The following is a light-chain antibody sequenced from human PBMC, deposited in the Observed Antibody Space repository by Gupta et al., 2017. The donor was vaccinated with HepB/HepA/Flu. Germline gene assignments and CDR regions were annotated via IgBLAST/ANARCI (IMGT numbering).Light chain of an antibody. CDR3: HLRSPIT. J-gene: IGKJ5*01. Sequence: EIVLTQSPATLSLSPGERATLSCRASQSVSTYLAWYQHKPGQAPRLLIYDASNRATGIPARFSGSGSGTDFTLTISSLEPENFAVYYYHLRSPITFGQGTRMEIE. V-gene: IGKV3-11*01. CDR2: DAS. CDR1: QSVSTY.